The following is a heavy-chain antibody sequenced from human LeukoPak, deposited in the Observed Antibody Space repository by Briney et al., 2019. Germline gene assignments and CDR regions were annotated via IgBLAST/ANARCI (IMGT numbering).Heavy chain of an antibody. CDR1: GGSILTTNW. Sequence: SETLSLTCAVSGGSILTTNWWSWVRQPPGKGLEWIGEVHLSGASNYNPSLKSRVNMSIDKSKNQLSLELTSVTAADTAIYYCTRESGAFSPFGFWGQGTLVTASS. CDR3: TRESGAFSPFGF. V-gene: IGHV4-4*02. J-gene: IGHJ4*02. D-gene: IGHD1-26*01. CDR2: VHLSGAS.